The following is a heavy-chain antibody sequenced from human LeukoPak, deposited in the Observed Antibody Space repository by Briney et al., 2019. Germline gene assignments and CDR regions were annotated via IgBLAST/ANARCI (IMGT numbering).Heavy chain of an antibody. Sequence: GGSLRLSCAASGFTFSSYGMHWVRQAPGKGLEWVAVISYDGSNKYYADSVKGRFTISRDNSKNTLYLQMNSLRAEDTAVYYCAKDGLGYSGYDYVYYYHGMDVWGQGTTVTVSS. CDR3: AKDGLGYSGYDYVYYYHGMDV. J-gene: IGHJ6*02. D-gene: IGHD5-12*01. V-gene: IGHV3-30*18. CDR2: ISYDGSNK. CDR1: GFTFSSYG.